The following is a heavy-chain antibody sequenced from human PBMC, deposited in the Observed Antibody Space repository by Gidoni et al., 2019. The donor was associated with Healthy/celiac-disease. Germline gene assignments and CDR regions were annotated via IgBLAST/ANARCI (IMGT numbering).Heavy chain of an antibody. Sequence: EVQLVESGGGLIQPGGSLRLSCAAAGFTVSSNYMSWVRQAPGKGLEWVSVIYSGGSTYYAASVKGRFTISRDNSKNTLYLQMNSLRAEDTAVYYCARESDPKGYYGMDVWGQGTTVTVSS. V-gene: IGHV3-53*01. CDR2: IYSGGST. J-gene: IGHJ6*02. CDR1: GFTVSSNY. CDR3: ARESDPKGYYGMDV.